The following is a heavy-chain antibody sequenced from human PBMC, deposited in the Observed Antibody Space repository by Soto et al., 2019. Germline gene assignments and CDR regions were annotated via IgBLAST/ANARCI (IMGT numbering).Heavy chain of an antibody. D-gene: IGHD3-10*01. CDR1: GFTVSSSA. J-gene: IGHJ6*02. Sequence: SVNVSGKTSGFTVSSSAVHGVRQARGHRLQWIGWIDVGSGNANYAQMLQERVTISRDMSTSTAYMELSSLRPEDTAVYYCARDQWFGATADYYYYYYGMDVWGQ. CDR2: IDVGSGNA. V-gene: IGHV1-58*01. CDR3: ARDQWFGATADYYYYYYGMDV.